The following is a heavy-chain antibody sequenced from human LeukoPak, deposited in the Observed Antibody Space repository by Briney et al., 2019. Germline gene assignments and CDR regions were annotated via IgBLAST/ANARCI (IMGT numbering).Heavy chain of an antibody. CDR3: ARQDGSAWYYFDY. D-gene: IGHD6-19*01. V-gene: IGHV5-51*01. CDR2: IYPGDSDT. J-gene: IGHJ4*02. Sequence: GESLKISCKGSGYSFTTYWIGWVRQMPGKGLEWMEIIYPGDSDTRYSPSFQGQVTISADKSISTAYMQWGSLNASDTAMYYCARQDGSAWYYFDYWGQGTLVTVSS. CDR1: GYSFTTYW.